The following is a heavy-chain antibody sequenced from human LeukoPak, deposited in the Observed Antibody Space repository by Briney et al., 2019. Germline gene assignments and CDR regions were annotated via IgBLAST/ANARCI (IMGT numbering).Heavy chain of an antibody. J-gene: IGHJ4*02. CDR1: GYIFTNFD. CDR2: MDPKSGNT. CDR3: ARWTNYDSSGEFDF. Sequence: ASVKDSCKASGYIFTNFDINWVRQATGQGLEWMGWMDPKSGNTGYAQKFQGRVTFTRDTSISTAYMEVNSLRSEDTAVYYCARWTNYDSSGEFDFWGQGTLGTVSS. V-gene: IGHV1-8*03. D-gene: IGHD3-22*01.